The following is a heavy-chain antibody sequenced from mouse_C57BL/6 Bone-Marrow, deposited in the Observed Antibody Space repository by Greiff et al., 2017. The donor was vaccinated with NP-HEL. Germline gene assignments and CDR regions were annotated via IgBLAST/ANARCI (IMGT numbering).Heavy chain of an antibody. CDR2: IDPETGGT. D-gene: IGHD4-1*01. Sequence: QVQLQQSGAELVRPGASVTLSCKASGYTFTDYEMHWVKQTPVHGLEWIGAIDPETGGTAYNQKFKGKAILTADKSSSTAYMELRSLTSEDSAVYYCTRLGFFWDVGDYWGQGTTLTVSS. V-gene: IGHV1-15*01. J-gene: IGHJ2*01. CDR1: GYTFTDYE. CDR3: TRLGFFWDVGDY.